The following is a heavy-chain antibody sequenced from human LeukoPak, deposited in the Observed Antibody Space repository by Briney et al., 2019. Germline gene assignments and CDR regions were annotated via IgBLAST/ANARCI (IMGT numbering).Heavy chain of an antibody. J-gene: IGHJ4*02. V-gene: IGHV3-21*01. D-gene: IGHD3-22*01. CDR3: ARVSRDYDSSGTRDDY. CDR1: GFTFNSYS. CDR2: ISSSSSYI. Sequence: GGSLRLSCAASGFTFNSYSMNWVRQAPGKGLEWVSSISSSSSYIYYADSVKGRFTISRDNAKNSLYLQMNSLRAEDTAVYYCARVSRDYDSSGTRDDYWGQGTLVTVSS.